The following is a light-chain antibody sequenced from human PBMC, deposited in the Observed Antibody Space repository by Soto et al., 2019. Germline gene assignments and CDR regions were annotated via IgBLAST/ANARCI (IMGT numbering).Light chain of an antibody. Sequence: QAVVTQPPSASGTPGQRVTISCFGSSSNIGSNTVNWYQQLPGTAPKLLIYSNNQRPSGVPDRFSGSKSGTSASLAISGLQSEDEADYYCAAWDDSLNAVVFGGGTKVTVL. J-gene: IGLJ2*01. CDR3: AAWDDSLNAVV. CDR2: SNN. CDR1: SSNIGSNT. V-gene: IGLV1-44*01.